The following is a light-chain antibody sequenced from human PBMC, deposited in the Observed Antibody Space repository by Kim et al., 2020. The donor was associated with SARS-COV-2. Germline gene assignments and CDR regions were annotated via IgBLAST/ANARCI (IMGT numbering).Light chain of an antibody. CDR1: SSNIGDNA. Sequence: VLTQPPSASGTPGQRVTISCSGSSSNIGDNAVNWYQQFPGTAPKLLIYTNDQWPSGVPDRFSGSKSGTSASLTISGLQSEDEADYYCAAWDDSLNAWVFGGGTQLTVL. CDR2: TND. V-gene: IGLV1-44*01. J-gene: IGLJ3*02. CDR3: AAWDDSLNAWV.